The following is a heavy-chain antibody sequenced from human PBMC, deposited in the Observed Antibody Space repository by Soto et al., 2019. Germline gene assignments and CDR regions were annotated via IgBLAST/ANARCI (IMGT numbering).Heavy chain of an antibody. CDR3: ATIRVRGGPLRFED. D-gene: IGHD5-12*01. Sequence: QVQLVQSGAEVKKPGSSVKVSCKTSGGLFSVYSFNWVRQAPGQGLEWMGGVLPITGSTDYAQKFQGSLTIPADRSTSTLYMELSRLTSDDTANYYCATIRVRGGPLRFEDGGQGTLIRVSS. CDR1: GGLFSVYS. CDR2: VLPITGST. J-gene: IGHJ4*01. V-gene: IGHV1-69*06.